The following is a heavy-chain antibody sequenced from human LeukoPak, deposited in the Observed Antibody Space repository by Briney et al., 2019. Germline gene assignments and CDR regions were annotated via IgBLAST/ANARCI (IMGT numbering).Heavy chain of an antibody. CDR1: GFTFSDFW. V-gene: IGHV3-7*01. CDR3: VRESRPGGAMGLYHNLDY. Sequence: GGSLRLSCAGSGFTFSDFWMTWVRQTPGKGLEWVANIKEDGTEKNLVDSVKGRFTISRDNTRNLLFLEMNNLRGDDTAIYYCVRESRPGGAMGLYHNLDYWGQGTLVAVSS. J-gene: IGHJ4*02. D-gene: IGHD1-1*01. CDR2: IKEDGTEK.